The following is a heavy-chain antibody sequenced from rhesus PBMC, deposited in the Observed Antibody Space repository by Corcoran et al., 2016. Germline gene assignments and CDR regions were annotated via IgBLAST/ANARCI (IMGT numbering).Heavy chain of an antibody. J-gene: IGHJ4*01. CDR3: ARDCNYVAFDY. D-gene: IGHD1-26*01. Sequence: QVQLVQSGAEVKKPGASVKLSCKASGDSFTSYSINWVRQAPGQGLEWMGWIAPSNDNTGYAQRFQGRVTMTRDTSTSTVYMELSSLRSEDTAVYYCARDCNYVAFDYWGQGVLVTVSS. CDR2: IAPSNDNT. V-gene: IGHV1-200*01. CDR1: GDSFTSYS.